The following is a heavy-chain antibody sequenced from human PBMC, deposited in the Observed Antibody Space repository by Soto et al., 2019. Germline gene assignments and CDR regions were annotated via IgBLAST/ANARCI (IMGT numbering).Heavy chain of an antibody. J-gene: IGHJ5*02. Sequence: PGRSLRLSFAASGFTFSSYAMSWVRQAPGKGLEWVSAISGSGGSTFYAASVKGRFTISSDNSKNTLYLQMNSLRAEDQAVYYCRKVSLKELDRWRLVPWGQGDLVARAS. CDR3: RKVSLKELDRWRLVP. D-gene: IGHD2-21*01. CDR1: GFTFSSYA. CDR2: ISGSGGST. V-gene: IGHV3-23*01.